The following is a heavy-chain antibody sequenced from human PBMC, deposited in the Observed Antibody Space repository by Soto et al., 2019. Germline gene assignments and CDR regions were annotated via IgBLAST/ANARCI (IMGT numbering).Heavy chain of an antibody. V-gene: IGHV1-69*13. CDR2: IIPIFGTA. CDR3: AREFHTYYNWFDP. J-gene: IGHJ5*02. Sequence: GASVKVSCKASGGTFSSYAISWVRQAPGQGLEWMGGIIPIFGTANYAQKFQGRVTITADESTSTAYMELSSLRSEDTAVYYCAREFHTYYNWFDPWGQGTLVTVSS. D-gene: IGHD3-10*01. CDR1: GGTFSSYA.